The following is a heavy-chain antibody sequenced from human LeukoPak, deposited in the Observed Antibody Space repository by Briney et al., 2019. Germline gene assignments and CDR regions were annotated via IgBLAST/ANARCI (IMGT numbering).Heavy chain of an antibody. Sequence: SETLSLTCAVCGGSFSGYYWSWIRQPPGKELEGIGEINHSGSTNYNPSLKSRVTISVDTSKNQFSLKLSSVTAADTAVYYCARAAVAGTGFWFDPWGQGTLVTVSS. V-gene: IGHV4-34*01. J-gene: IGHJ5*02. CDR1: GGSFSGYY. CDR2: INHSGST. CDR3: ARAAVAGTGFWFDP. D-gene: IGHD6-19*01.